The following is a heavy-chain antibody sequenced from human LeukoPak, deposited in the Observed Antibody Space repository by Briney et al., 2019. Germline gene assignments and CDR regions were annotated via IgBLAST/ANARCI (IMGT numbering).Heavy chain of an antibody. D-gene: IGHD3-10*01. V-gene: IGHV3-20*04. CDR3: AKDQFGEMGIFDY. J-gene: IGHJ4*02. CDR2: INWNSGSI. CDR1: GFTFDDYG. Sequence: SGGSLRLSCAASGFTFDDYGMSWVRQAPGKGLEWVSGINWNSGSIGYADSVKGRFTISRDNAKNSLYLQMNSLRAEDMALYYCAKDQFGEMGIFDYWGQGTLVTVSS.